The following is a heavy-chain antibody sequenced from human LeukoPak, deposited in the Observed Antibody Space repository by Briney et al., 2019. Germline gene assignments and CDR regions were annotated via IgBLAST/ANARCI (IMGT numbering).Heavy chain of an antibody. CDR2: IIPIFGTA. V-gene: IGHV1-69*13. CDR3: ARSCGTTFRNGMDV. J-gene: IGHJ6*02. Sequence: ASVKVSCKASGGTFSSYAISWVRQAPGQGLEWMGGIIPIFGTANYAQKFQGRVTITADESTSTAYMEPSSLRSEDTAVYYCARSCGTTFRNGMDVWGQGTTVTVSS. CDR1: GGTFSSYA. D-gene: IGHD1/OR15-1a*01.